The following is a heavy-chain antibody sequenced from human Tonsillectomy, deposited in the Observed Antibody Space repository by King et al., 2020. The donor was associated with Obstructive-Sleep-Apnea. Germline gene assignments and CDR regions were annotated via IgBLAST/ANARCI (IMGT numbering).Heavy chain of an antibody. CDR3: ARGGGGSGSNYFPFDY. D-gene: IGHD3-10*01. J-gene: IGHJ4*02. Sequence: VQLQESGPGLVKPSETLSLTCSVFGYSLSRRYSYWGWIRQPPGKGLGYIWRISHNWTPFFNPALKSRVPLSVDTSKNQFSLNLKFVTAADTAVYYCARGGGGSGSNYFPFDYWGQGTLVTVFS. V-gene: IGHV4-38-2*02. CDR1: GYSLSRRYSY. CDR2: ISHNWTP.